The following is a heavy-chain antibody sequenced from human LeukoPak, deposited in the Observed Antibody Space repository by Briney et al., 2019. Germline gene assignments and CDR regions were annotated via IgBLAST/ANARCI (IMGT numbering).Heavy chain of an antibody. CDR3: AKDADIYSSSWYQDY. J-gene: IGHJ4*02. D-gene: IGHD6-13*01. Sequence: GGSLRLSCAASGFTFSSYGMHWVRQAPGKGLEWVAFIRYDGSNKYYADSVKGRITISRDNSKNTLYLQMNSLRAEDTAVYYCAKDADIYSSSWYQDYWGQGTLVTVSS. CDR1: GFTFSSYG. V-gene: IGHV3-30*02. CDR2: IRYDGSNK.